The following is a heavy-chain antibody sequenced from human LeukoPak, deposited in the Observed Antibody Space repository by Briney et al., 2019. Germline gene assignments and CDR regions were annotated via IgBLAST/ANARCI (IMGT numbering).Heavy chain of an antibody. CDR1: GGTFSSYA. J-gene: IGHJ5*02. Sequence: SVKVSCKASGGTFSSYAISWVRQAPGQGLEWMGGVIPIFGTANYAQKFQGRVTITADESTSTAYMELSSLRSEDTAVYYCARATVVVPAALYNWFDPWGQGTLVTVSS. CDR3: ARATVVVPAALYNWFDP. CDR2: VIPIFGTA. D-gene: IGHD2-2*01. V-gene: IGHV1-69*01.